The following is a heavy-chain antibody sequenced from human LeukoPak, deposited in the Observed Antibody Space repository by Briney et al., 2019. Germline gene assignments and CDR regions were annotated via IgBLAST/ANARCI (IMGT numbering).Heavy chain of an antibody. CDR3: SRVTHNEHSTWFDR. V-gene: IGHV1-69*13. CDR2: IMPIFVSS. CDR1: GGTFNNYA. D-gene: IGHD1-1*01. J-gene: IGHJ5*02. Sequence: SVRVSCKASGGTFNNYAMNWVRQAPGQGLEWMGGIMPIFVSSNYAQTLQGRVTITEDETKTTAYLQLSSLRSEHTAVYYFSRVTHNEHSTWFDRWGQGTLVTVSS.